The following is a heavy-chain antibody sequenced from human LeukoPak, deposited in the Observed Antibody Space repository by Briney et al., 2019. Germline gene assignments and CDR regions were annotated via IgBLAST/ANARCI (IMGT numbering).Heavy chain of an antibody. J-gene: IGHJ4*02. V-gene: IGHV1-18*01. D-gene: IGHD3-10*01. CDR1: GYTFTSYD. CDR2: ISAYNGNI. CDR3: ARRYYYGSGSYYPYYFDF. Sequence: ASVKVSCKASGYTFTSYDINWVRQAPGQGLEWMGWISAYNGNINYAQKLQGRVTMTPDTSTSTAYMELRSLSSDDTAVYYCARRYYYGSGSYYPYYFDFWGQGTLVTVSS.